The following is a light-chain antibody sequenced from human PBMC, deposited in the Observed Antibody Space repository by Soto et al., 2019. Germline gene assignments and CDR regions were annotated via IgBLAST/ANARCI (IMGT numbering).Light chain of an antibody. CDR3: AAWDDSLSGVV. V-gene: IGLV1-47*01. Sequence: QLVLTQPPSASETPGQRVIISCSGSSSNIGSNYVYWYQQLPGTAPKLLIYTNNQRPSGVPDRFSGSKSGTSASLAISGLRSEDEADYYCAAWDDSLSGVVFGGGTKVTVL. CDR2: TNN. J-gene: IGLJ2*01. CDR1: SSNIGSNY.